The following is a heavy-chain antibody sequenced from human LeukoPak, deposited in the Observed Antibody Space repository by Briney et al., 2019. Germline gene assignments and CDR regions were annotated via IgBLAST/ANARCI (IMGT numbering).Heavy chain of an antibody. CDR1: NYSISNSLY. D-gene: IGHD6-19*01. Sequence: SEPLSLTCSGSNYSISNSLYWGWLRQPPGKGLEWIGYIYYSGSTNYNPSLKSRVTISVDTSKNQFSLKLNSVTAADTAVYYCARQKGVAGNYYYYMDVWGKGTTVTVSS. CDR3: ARQKGVAGNYYYYMDV. CDR2: IYYSGST. J-gene: IGHJ6*03. V-gene: IGHV4-59*08.